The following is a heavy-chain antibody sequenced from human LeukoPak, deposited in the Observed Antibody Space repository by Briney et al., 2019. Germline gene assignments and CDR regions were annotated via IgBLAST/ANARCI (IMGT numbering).Heavy chain of an antibody. Sequence: PGGSLRLSCAVSGFTFSSYAMSWVRQAPGKGLEWVSTISATGGTYYADSVEGRFTISRDKSNNTMYLQMNSLRAEETAVYYCAKEGLTGFYYFDYWGQGTLVTVSS. CDR1: GFTFSSYA. D-gene: IGHD1-20*01. J-gene: IGHJ4*02. CDR2: ISATGGT. CDR3: AKEGLTGFYYFDY. V-gene: IGHV3-23*01.